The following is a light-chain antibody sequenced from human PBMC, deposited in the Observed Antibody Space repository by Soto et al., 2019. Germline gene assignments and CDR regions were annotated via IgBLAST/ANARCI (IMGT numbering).Light chain of an antibody. CDR3: SSYTSSSTPYV. J-gene: IGLJ1*01. Sequence: QSALTQPASVSGSPGQSITLSCTGTSNDIGSYNYVSWFQQHPGKAPKLIIYEVTHRPSGISTRFSGSKSGNTASLTISGLQAEDEAHYYCSSYTSSSTPYVFGTGTKLTVL. CDR1: SNDIGSYNY. V-gene: IGLV2-14*01. CDR2: EVT.